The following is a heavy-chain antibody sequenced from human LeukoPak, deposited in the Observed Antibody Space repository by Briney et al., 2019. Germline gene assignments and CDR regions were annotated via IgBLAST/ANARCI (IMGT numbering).Heavy chain of an antibody. J-gene: IGHJ4*02. V-gene: IGHV4-39*01. D-gene: IGHD4-11*01. CDR2: IYYSGTT. CDR3: ARMTTVITRIY. Sequence: PSETLSLTCTVSGGSISSSSYFWGWTRQPPGKGMEWIGNIYYSGTTYYNPSLKSRITMSIDTSKNQFSLRVSSVTAADTAVYYCARMTTVITRIYWGQGTLVTVSS. CDR1: GGSISSSSYF.